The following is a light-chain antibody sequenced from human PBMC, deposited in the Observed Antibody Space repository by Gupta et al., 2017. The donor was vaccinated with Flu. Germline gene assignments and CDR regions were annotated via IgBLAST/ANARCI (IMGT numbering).Light chain of an antibody. J-gene: IGLJ1*01. CDR1: SSNIGAGYD. Sequence: QSVLTQPPSVSGAPGQRVTISCTGNSSNIGAGYDVTWYQHLPGTAPKLLIYANNHRPSGVPDRFSGSKSGISASLAIAGLQAEDEADFYCQSYDSSLSAYVFGAGTKVTVL. V-gene: IGLV1-40*01. CDR2: ANN. CDR3: QSYDSSLSAYV.